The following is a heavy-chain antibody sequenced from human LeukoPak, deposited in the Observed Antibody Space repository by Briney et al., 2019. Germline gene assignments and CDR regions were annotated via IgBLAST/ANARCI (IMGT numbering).Heavy chain of an antibody. CDR2: ISSSSSYI. J-gene: IGHJ4*02. Sequence: GGSLRLSCAASGFTFSSYSMNWVRQAPGKGLEWVSSISSSSSYIYYADSVKGRFTISRDNAKNSLYLQMNSLRAEDTAVYYCALPAEDSSGYYDYWGQGTLVTVSS. CDR3: ALPAEDSSGYYDY. CDR1: GFTFSSYS. V-gene: IGHV3-21*01. D-gene: IGHD3-22*01.